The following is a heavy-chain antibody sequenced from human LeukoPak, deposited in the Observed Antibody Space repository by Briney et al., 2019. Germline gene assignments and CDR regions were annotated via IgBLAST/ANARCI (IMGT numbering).Heavy chain of an antibody. CDR1: GYTFTSYG. Sequence: EASVTVSCKASGYTFTSYGISWVRQAPGQGLEWMGWISAYNGNTNYAQKLQGRVTMTTDTSTSTAYMELRSLRSDDTAVYYCARDTCSSTSCYARFDYWGQGTLVTVSS. CDR2: ISAYNGNT. V-gene: IGHV1-18*01. CDR3: ARDTCSSTSCYARFDY. J-gene: IGHJ4*02. D-gene: IGHD2-2*01.